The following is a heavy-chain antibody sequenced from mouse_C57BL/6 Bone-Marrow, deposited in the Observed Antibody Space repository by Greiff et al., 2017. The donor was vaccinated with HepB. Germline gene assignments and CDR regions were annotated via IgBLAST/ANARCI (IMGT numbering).Heavy chain of an antibody. J-gene: IGHJ2*01. CDR3: ARWEWDEDY. CDR2: IYPSDSET. Sequence: QVQLQQPGAELVRPGSSVKLSCKASGYTFTSYWMDWVKQRPGQGLEWIGNIYPSDSETHYNQKFKDKATLTVDKSSSTAYMQLSSLTSEDSAVYYCARWEWDEDYWGQGTTLTVSS. D-gene: IGHD4-1*01. V-gene: IGHV1-61*01. CDR1: GYTFTSYW.